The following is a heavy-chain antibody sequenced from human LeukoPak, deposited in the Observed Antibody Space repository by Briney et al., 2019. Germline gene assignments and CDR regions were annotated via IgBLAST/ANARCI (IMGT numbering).Heavy chain of an antibody. J-gene: IGHJ5*02. CDR2: ISTSSSTI. CDR1: GFTFSSYG. Sequence: PGGSLRPSCAASGFTFSSYGMNWVRQAPGKGLEWISYISTSSSTIYSADSVKGRFTISRDNAKNSLYLQMNSLRAEDTAVYYCARDDCSSTSCAKHSNWFDPWGQGTLVTLSS. D-gene: IGHD2-2*01. CDR3: ARDDCSSTSCAKHSNWFDP. V-gene: IGHV3-48*01.